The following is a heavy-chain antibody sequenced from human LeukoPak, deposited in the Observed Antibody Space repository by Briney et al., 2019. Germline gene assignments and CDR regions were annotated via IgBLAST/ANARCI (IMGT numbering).Heavy chain of an antibody. J-gene: IGHJ4*02. CDR3: ARDLHKATITRFDY. Sequence: GGSLRLSCAASGFTFSSYWMSWVRQAPGKGLEWVANIKQDGSNKYYADSVKGRFTISRDNSKNTLYLQMNSLRAEDTAVYYCARDLHKATITRFDYWGQGTLVTVSS. CDR2: IKQDGSNK. CDR1: GFTFSSYW. V-gene: IGHV3-7*01. D-gene: IGHD5-24*01.